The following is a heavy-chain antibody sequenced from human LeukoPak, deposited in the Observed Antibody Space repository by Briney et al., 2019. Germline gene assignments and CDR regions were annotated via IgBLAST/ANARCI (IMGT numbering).Heavy chain of an antibody. CDR3: ARGGGSGYYYPPFY. CDR2: ITYSSTYI. Sequence: GGSLRLSCAASGFTFSNYDMNWVRQAPGKVLEWVSSITYSSTYIYYADSVKGRFTISRDNAKNSLYLQMNSLRAEDTALYYCARGGGSGYYYPPFYWGQGTLVTVSS. CDR1: GFTFSNYD. J-gene: IGHJ4*02. V-gene: IGHV3-21*04. D-gene: IGHD3-22*01.